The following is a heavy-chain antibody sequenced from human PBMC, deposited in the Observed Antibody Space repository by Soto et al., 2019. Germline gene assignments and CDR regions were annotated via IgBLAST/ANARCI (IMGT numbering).Heavy chain of an antibody. J-gene: IGHJ5*02. CDR3: ARSLPSGNKNWFDP. D-gene: IGHD2-21*01. Sequence: WASVKVSCKASGYTFTSYGISWVRQAPGQGLEWMGWISAYNGNTNYAQKLQGRVTMTTDTSTSTAYMELRSLRSDDTAVYYCARSLPSGNKNWFDPWGQGTLVTVSS. CDR1: GYTFTSYG. V-gene: IGHV1-18*01. CDR2: ISAYNGNT.